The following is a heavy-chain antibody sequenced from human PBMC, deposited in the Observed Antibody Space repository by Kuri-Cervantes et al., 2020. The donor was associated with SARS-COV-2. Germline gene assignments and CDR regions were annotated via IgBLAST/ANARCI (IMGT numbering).Heavy chain of an antibody. Sequence: SETLSLTCAISGDSVSSNSAAWNWVRQSPSRGLEWLGRTYYRSRWYDDYAVSVKSRITINPDTSKNQFSLLLNSVTPEDTAVYYCARGDAFDIWGQGTMVTVSS. CDR2: TYYRSRWYD. J-gene: IGHJ3*02. CDR3: ARGDAFDI. CDR1: GDSVSSNSAA. V-gene: IGHV6-1*01.